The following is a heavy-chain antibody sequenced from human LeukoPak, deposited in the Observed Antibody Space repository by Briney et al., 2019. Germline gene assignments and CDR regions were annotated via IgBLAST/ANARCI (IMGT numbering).Heavy chain of an antibody. CDR3: AREGYSYGYMAFDI. Sequence: GRSLRLSCVASGFTFSSYGMHWVRQAPGKGLEWVAVIWYDGSNKYYADSVKGRFTISRDNSKNTLYLQMNSLRAEDTAVYYCAREGYSYGYMAFDIWGQGTMVTVSS. CDR2: IWYDGSNK. V-gene: IGHV3-33*01. CDR1: GFTFSSYG. J-gene: IGHJ3*02. D-gene: IGHD5-18*01.